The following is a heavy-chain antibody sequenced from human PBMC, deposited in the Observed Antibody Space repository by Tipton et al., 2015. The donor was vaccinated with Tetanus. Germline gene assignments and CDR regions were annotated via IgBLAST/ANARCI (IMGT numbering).Heavy chain of an antibody. Sequence: TLSLTCTVSGGSISGSRNFWGWIRQTPARGLEWIGSVDYTGHTYHNPSLKSRVTLSVDVSKNQFSLKLSSVTAADTAVYYCARDNRVPLRFGELLEFYYYYGMDVWGQGTTVTVSS. D-gene: IGHD3-10*01. CDR1: GGSISGSRNF. V-gene: IGHV4-39*07. J-gene: IGHJ6*02. CDR3: ARDNRVPLRFGELLEFYYYYGMDV. CDR2: VDYTGHT.